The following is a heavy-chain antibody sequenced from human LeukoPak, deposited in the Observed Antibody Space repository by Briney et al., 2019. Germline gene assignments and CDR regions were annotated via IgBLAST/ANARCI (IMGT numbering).Heavy chain of an antibody. J-gene: IGHJ3*02. CDR1: GGSISTSNW. D-gene: IGHD6-13*01. Sequence: SGTLSLTCAVSGGSISTSNWWTWVRQPPGKGLEWTGQIYHSGATNYNPSLKSRLTISLDKSKNQFSLKLSSVTAADTAVYYCARNGPTAAGAFNIWGQGAMVTVSS. CDR2: IYHSGAT. CDR3: ARNGPTAAGAFNI. V-gene: IGHV4-4*02.